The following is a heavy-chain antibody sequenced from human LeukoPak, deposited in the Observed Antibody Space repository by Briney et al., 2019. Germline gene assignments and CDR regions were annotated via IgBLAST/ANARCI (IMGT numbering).Heavy chain of an antibody. CDR1: GYTCTIYG. Sequence: ASVTVSCKASGYTCTIYGISWVRQAPAQGHEWMGWISAYNGNTNYAQKLQGRVTMTTDTSTSTAYMELRSLRSDDTAVYYCARGFGESRLDYWGQGTLVTVSS. CDR2: ISAYNGNT. J-gene: IGHJ4*02. V-gene: IGHV1-18*04. CDR3: ARGFGESRLDY. D-gene: IGHD3-10*01.